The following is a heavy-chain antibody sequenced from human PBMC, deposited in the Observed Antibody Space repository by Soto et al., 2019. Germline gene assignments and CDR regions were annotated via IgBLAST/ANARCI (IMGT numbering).Heavy chain of an antibody. CDR3: ARGVLGYCSGGSCYNHYYYYGMDV. V-gene: IGHV1-69*01. Sequence: QVQLVQSGAEVKKPGSSVKVSCKASGGTFSSYAISWVRQAPGQGLEWMGGIIPIFGTANYAQKFQGRVTITADESTSTAYMELSSLRSEDTAVYYCARGVLGYCSGGSCYNHYYYYGMDVWGQGTTVTVSS. J-gene: IGHJ6*02. D-gene: IGHD2-15*01. CDR1: GGTFSSYA. CDR2: IIPIFGTA.